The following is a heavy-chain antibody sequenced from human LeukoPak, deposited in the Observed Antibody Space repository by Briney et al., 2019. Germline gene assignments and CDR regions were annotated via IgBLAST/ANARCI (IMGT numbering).Heavy chain of an antibody. V-gene: IGHV1-2*02. CDR3: ARDITYGSGSYPNPQYYFDY. Sequence: GASVKVSCKASGYTFTGYYMHWVRQAPGQGLERMGWINPNSGGTNYAQKFQGRVTMTRDTSISTAYMELSRLRSDDTAVYYCARDITYGSGSYPNPQYYFDYWGQGTLVTVSS. J-gene: IGHJ4*02. CDR2: INPNSGGT. CDR1: GYTFTGYY. D-gene: IGHD3-10*01.